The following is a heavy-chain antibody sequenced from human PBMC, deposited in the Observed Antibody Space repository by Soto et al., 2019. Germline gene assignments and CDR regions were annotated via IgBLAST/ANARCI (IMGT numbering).Heavy chain of an antibody. CDR2: IWSDGTKK. CDR1: GFAFSKYG. V-gene: IGHV3-33*01. Sequence: QVHLVESGGGVVQPGRSLTLSCTASGFAFSKYGIHWVRQAPGRGLEWVAVIWSDGTKKFYAGSVRGRFTISRDNSKNTIYLQMNSLRAEDTAVYYCARDWWEEPAGKETVSQFDYWGQGTLVTVSS. J-gene: IGHJ4*02. D-gene: IGHD6-13*01. CDR3: ARDWWEEPAGKETVSQFDY.